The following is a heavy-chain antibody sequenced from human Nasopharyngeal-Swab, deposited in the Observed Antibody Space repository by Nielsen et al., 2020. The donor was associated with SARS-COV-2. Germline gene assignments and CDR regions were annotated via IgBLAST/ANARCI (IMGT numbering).Heavy chain of an antibody. CDR3: ARGPGGPRGIDY. Sequence: SETLSLTCTVSGGSIISGGYYWGWIRQPPGKGLEWIGSIYYSGSTYYNPSLKSRVTISVDTSKNQFSLKLSSVTAADTAVYYCARGPGGPRGIDYWGQGTLVTVSS. CDR1: GGSIISGGYY. CDR2: IYYSGST. J-gene: IGHJ4*02. D-gene: IGHD3-16*01. V-gene: IGHV4-39*07.